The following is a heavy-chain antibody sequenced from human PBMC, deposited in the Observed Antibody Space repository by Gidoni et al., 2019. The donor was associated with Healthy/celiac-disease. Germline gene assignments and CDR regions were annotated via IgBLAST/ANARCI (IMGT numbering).Heavy chain of an antibody. J-gene: IGHJ6*02. CDR1: GFTFSSYA. Sequence: QVQLVESGGGVVQPGRSLRLSCAASGFTFSSYAMHWVRQAPGKGLEWVAVISYDGSNKYYADSVKGRFTISRDNPKNTLYLQMNSLRAEDTAVYYCARGGRKGANYYYYGMDVWGQGTTVTVSS. CDR3: ARGGRKGANYYYYGMDV. D-gene: IGHD5-12*01. V-gene: IGHV3-30*01. CDR2: ISYDGSNK.